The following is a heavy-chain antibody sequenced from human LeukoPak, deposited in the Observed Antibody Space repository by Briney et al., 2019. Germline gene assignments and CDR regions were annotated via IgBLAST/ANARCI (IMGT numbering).Heavy chain of an antibody. J-gene: IGHJ4*02. CDR3: AAVRLSEWLAWGDYYFDY. D-gene: IGHD3-3*01. V-gene: IGHV1-18*01. Sequence: ASVKVSCKPSGYTFISYGISWVRQAPGQGLEWMGWISAYNGNTNYAQKFQERVTITRDMFTSTAYMELSSLRSEDTAVYYCAAVRLSEWLAWGDYYFDYWGQGTLVTVSS. CDR1: GYTFISYG. CDR2: ISAYNGNT.